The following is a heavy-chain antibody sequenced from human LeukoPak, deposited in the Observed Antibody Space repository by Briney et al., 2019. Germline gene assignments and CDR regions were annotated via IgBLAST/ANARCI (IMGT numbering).Heavy chain of an antibody. CDR2: IYYSGST. CDR1: GGSISSSSYY. D-gene: IGHD1-7*01. CDR3: ARRWNSAFDY. Sequence: SETLSLTCTVSGGSISSSSYYWGWIRQPPGKGLEWIGSIYYSGSTYYNPSLKSRVTISVDASKNQFSLKLSSVTAADAAVYYCARRWNSAFDYWGQGTLVTVSS. V-gene: IGHV4-39*01. J-gene: IGHJ4*02.